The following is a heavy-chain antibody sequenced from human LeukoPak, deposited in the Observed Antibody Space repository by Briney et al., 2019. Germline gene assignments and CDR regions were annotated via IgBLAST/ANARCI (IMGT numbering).Heavy chain of an antibody. CDR1: GYTLTELS. J-gene: IGHJ5*02. CDR2: FDPEDGEA. Sequence: EASVKVSCKVSGYTLTELSMHWVRQAPGKGLEWMGGFDPEDGEAIYAQRFQGRVTMTEDTSTDTAYMELSSLRSEDTAVYYCATAPYRSEAVVKRGWFDPWGQGTLVTVSS. V-gene: IGHV1-24*01. CDR3: ATAPYRSEAVVKRGWFDP. D-gene: IGHD3-22*01.